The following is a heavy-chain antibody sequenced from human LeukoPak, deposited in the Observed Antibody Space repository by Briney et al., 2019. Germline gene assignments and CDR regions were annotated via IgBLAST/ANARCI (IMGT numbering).Heavy chain of an antibody. CDR1: GFTFSSYG. V-gene: IGHV3-30*02. J-gene: IGHJ4*02. D-gene: IGHD5-18*01. CDR3: AKIVDTAMVPFDY. Sequence: PGGSLRLSCAASGFTFSSYGMHWVRQAPGKWLEWVAFIRYDGSNKYYADSVKGRFTISRDNSKNTLYLQMNSLRAEDTAVYYCAKIVDTAMVPFDYWGQGTLVTVSS. CDR2: IRYDGSNK.